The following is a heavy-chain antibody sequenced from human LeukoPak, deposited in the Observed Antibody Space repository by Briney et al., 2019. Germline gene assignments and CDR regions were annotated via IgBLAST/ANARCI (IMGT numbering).Heavy chain of an antibody. CDR3: AREGGGVAPYYYCGMDV. D-gene: IGHD2-15*01. J-gene: IGHJ6*02. Sequence: GGSLRLSCAASGFTFSSYAMHWVRQAPGKGLEWVAVISYDGSNKYYADSVKGRFTISRDNSKNTLYLQMDSLRAEDTAVYYCAREGGGVAPYYYCGMDVWGQGTTVTVSS. CDR2: ISYDGSNK. CDR1: GFTFSSYA. V-gene: IGHV3-30-3*01.